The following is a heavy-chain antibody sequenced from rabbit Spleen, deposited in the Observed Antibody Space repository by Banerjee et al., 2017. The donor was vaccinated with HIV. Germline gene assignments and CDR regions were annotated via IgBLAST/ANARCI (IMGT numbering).Heavy chain of an antibody. J-gene: IGHJ4*01. CDR2: IGTGSGGT. Sequence: QEQLAESGGGLVKPGASLTLTCTASGFSFSSGYDMCWVRQAPGKGLEWIACIGTGSGGTYYATWAKGRFTISRSTSLNTVTLRMTSLTAADTATYFCARDLVGVIGWNFYLWGPGTLVTVS. V-gene: IGHV1S43*01. CDR3: ARDLVGVIGWNFYL. D-gene: IGHD5-1*01. CDR1: GFSFSSGYD.